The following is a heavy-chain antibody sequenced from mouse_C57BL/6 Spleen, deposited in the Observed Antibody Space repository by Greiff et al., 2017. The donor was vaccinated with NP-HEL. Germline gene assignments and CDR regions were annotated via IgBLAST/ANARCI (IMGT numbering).Heavy chain of an antibody. CDR3: TRGNYYGSSYWYFDV. Sequence: DVRVVESGEGLVKPGGSLKLSCAASGFTFSSYAMSWVRQTPEKRLEWVAYISSGGDYIYYADTVKGRFTISRDNARNTLYLQMSSLKSEDTAMYYCTRGNYYGSSYWYFDVWGTGTTVTVSS. CDR2: ISSGGDYI. J-gene: IGHJ1*03. V-gene: IGHV5-9-1*02. CDR1: GFTFSSYA. D-gene: IGHD1-1*01.